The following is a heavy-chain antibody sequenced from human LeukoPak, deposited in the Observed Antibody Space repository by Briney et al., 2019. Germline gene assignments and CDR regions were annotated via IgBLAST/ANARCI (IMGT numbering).Heavy chain of an antibody. D-gene: IGHD3-10*01. CDR3: AGLWFGELSHDY. V-gene: IGHV4-34*08. CDR2: INHSGST. CDR1: AFTFSSYG. J-gene: IGHJ4*02. Sequence: GTLRLSCAASAFTFSSYGMSWIRQPPGKGLEWIGEINHSGSTNYNPSLKSRVTISVDTSKNQFSLKLSSVTAADTAVYYCAGLWFGELSHDYWGQGTLVTVSS.